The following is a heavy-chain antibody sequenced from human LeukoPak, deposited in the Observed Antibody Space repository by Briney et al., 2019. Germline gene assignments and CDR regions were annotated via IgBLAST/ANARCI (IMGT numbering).Heavy chain of an antibody. CDR1: GFTFSSYG. CDR2: IWYDGSNK. J-gene: IGHJ4*02. V-gene: IGHV3-33*06. D-gene: IGHD6-19*01. CDR3: AKEGIAVAGTVLGLFDY. Sequence: GGSLRLSRAASGFTFSSYGMHWVRQAPGKGLEWVAVIWYDGSNKYYADSVKGRFTISRDNSKNTLYLQMNSLRAEDTAVYYCAKEGIAVAGTVLGLFDYWGQGTLVTVSS.